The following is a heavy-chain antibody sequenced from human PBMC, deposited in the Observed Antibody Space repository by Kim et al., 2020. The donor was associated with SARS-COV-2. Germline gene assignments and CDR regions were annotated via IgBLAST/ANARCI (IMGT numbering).Heavy chain of an antibody. CDR3: ARLRRDGYNHFDY. V-gene: IGHV5-51*01. D-gene: IGHD2-21*01. J-gene: IGHJ4*02. Sequence: YSPSFQGQVTFSADKSISTAYLQWSSLKASDTAMYYCARLRRDGYNHFDYWGQGTLVTVSS.